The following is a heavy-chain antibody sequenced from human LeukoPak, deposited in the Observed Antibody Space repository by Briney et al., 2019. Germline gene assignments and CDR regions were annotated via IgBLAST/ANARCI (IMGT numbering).Heavy chain of an antibody. Sequence: SETLSLTCTVSGGFINGRTFYWAWIRQAPGTGLEWIANFYHRGNTYYNPSLKSRVTITADMSQNQFSLKLSSVTAADTAVYYCARHGANFDYWGQGTLVTVSS. CDR1: GGFINGRTFY. CDR3: ARHGANFDY. V-gene: IGHV4-39*01. J-gene: IGHJ4*02. CDR2: FYHRGNT. D-gene: IGHD3-16*01.